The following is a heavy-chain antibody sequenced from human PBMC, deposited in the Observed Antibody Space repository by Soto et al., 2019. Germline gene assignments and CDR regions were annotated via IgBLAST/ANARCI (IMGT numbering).Heavy chain of an antibody. J-gene: IGHJ4*02. D-gene: IGHD3-10*01. CDR3: ARSSISGIFYYYY. CDR1: GYTFTDNG. CDR2: INPNNGNT. V-gene: IGHV1-18*01. Sequence: QVQLVQSGAEVKKPGASVEVSCKASGYTFTDNGVSWMRQAPGQGLEWMGWINPNNGNTKYAQNFQGRVTMTTDTTTRTAYVEQRRLRSDDTAMYYGARSSISGIFYYYYWGQGTLVTVSS.